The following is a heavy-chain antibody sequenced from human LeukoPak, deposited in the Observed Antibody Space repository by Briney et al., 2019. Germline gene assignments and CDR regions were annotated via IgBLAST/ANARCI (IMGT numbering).Heavy chain of an antibody. CDR1: GGSISTYY. D-gene: IGHD4-23*01. CDR3: ARRSTGTNSIDF. V-gene: IGHV4-59*01. Sequence: SETLSLTCTVSGGSISTYYWSWIRQPPGEGLEWIGYIDYSGGTNYNPSLKSRVTISVDTSKNKFSLKLNSVTAADTAVYYCARRSTGTNSIDFWGQGTLVTVSS. CDR2: IDYSGGT. J-gene: IGHJ4*02.